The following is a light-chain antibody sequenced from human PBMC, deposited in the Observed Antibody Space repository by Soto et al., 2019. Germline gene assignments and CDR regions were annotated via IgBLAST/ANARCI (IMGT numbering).Light chain of an antibody. J-gene: IGKJ5*01. Sequence: EIVLTQSPATLSLSPGERATLSGRASQSIGLAIAWYQQRPGQTPSLLIYGASTRATGIPDRFSGSGSGTHFTLTISRLEPGDFAVYYCQHFGGTTFTFGQGTRLEIK. V-gene: IGKV3-20*01. CDR1: QSIGLA. CDR3: QHFGGTTFT. CDR2: GAS.